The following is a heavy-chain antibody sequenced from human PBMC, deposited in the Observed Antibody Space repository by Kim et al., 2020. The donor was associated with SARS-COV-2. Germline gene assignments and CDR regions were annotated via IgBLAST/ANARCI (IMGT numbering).Heavy chain of an antibody. CDR1: GGSISSGGYY. D-gene: IGHD3-22*01. CDR3: ARLDSSGYYPSGGFDY. J-gene: IGHJ4*02. V-gene: IGHV4-31*03. Sequence: SETLSLTCTVSGGSISSGGYYWSWIRQHPGKGLEWIGYIYYSGSTYYNPSLKSRVTISIDTSKNQFSLKLSSVTAADTAVYYCARLDSSGYYPSGGFDYWGQGTLVTVSS. CDR2: IYYSGST.